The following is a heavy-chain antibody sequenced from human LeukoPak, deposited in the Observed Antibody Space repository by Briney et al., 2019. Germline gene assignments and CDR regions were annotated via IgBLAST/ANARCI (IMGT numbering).Heavy chain of an antibody. CDR2: ISGSGGST. J-gene: IGHJ3*01. CDR1: GFTFSSYG. D-gene: IGHD3-10*01. V-gene: IGHV3-23*01. CDR3: AKPLWFGESSDAFHV. Sequence: PGGSLRLSCAASGFTFSSYGMSWVRQAPGKGLEWVSSISGSGGSTYYADSVKGRFTISRHNSKNTLYLQMNSLRAEDTAVYYCAKPLWFGESSDAFHVWGQGTMVTVSS.